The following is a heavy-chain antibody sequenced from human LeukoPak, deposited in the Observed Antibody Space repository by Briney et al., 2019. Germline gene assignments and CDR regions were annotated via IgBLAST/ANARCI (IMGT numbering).Heavy chain of an antibody. J-gene: IGHJ3*02. V-gene: IGHV4-61*08. CDR3: ARNGIGAFDI. CDR1: GGSISSGGYY. Sequence: PSETLSLTCTVSGGSISSGGYYWSWIRQHPGKGLEWIGYIYYSGSTNYNPSLKSRVTISVDTSKNQFSLKLSSVTAADTAVYYCARNGIGAFDIWGQGTMVTVSS. D-gene: IGHD1-26*01. CDR2: IYYSGST.